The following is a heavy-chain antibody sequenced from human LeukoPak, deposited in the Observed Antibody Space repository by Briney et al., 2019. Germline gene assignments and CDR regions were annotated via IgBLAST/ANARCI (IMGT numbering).Heavy chain of an antibody. D-gene: IGHD6-25*01. Sequence: SQTLSLTCTVSGGSISSGSYYWGWIRQPPGKGLEWIGSGHHSGSTYYKSSLKSRVTISLDTSKNQFSLKLRSVTAADTAVYYCASGSPAADYWGQGTLVTVSS. CDR3: ASGSPAADY. CDR2: GHHSGST. J-gene: IGHJ4*02. V-gene: IGHV4-39*07. CDR1: GGSISSGSYY.